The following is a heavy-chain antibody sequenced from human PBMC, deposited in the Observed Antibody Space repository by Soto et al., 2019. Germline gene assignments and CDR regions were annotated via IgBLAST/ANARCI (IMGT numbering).Heavy chain of an antibody. CDR3: ARRHYYGSGSYYHYFDY. J-gene: IGHJ4*02. CDR2: IYHSGST. D-gene: IGHD3-10*01. Sequence: SETLSLTCAVSSGSISSSNWWSWVRQPPGKGLEWIGEIYHSGSTNYNPSLKSRVTISVDKSKNQFSLKLSSVTAADTAVYYCARRHYYGSGSYYHYFDYWGQGTLVTVSP. V-gene: IGHV4-4*02. CDR1: SGSISSSNW.